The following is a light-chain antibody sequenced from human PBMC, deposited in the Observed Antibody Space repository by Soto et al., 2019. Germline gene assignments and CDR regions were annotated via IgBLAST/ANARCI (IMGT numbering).Light chain of an antibody. CDR2: DAS. Sequence: ETVLTQSPATLSLSPGERATLSCRASQSVSIYLAWYQQKPGQAPRLLIYDASKRAPGIPARFSGSGSGTDFTLTISSLELEDFGVYYCQQRSNWVFGPGTKVDIK. CDR1: QSVSIY. J-gene: IGKJ3*01. V-gene: IGKV3-11*01. CDR3: QQRSNWV.